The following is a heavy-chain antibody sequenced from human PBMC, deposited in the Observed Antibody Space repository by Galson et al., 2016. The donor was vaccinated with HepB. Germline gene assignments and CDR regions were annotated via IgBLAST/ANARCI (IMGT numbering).Heavy chain of an antibody. J-gene: IGHJ5*02. D-gene: IGHD4-23*01. CDR2: SNSAGPIS. Sequence: SLRLSCAASGFAFSSHWTHWVPQDLGKGLVGVSRSNSAGPISHDADPVKGRFTISRDNAKNTLYLQMNRLRAEDTAVYFCVRDHSVVPTTAYNWFDPWGRGTLVTVSS. V-gene: IGHV3-74*01. CDR1: GFAFSSHW. CDR3: VRDHSVVPTTAYNWFDP.